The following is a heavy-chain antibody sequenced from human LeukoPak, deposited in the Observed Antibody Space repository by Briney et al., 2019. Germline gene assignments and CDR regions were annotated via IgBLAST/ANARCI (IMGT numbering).Heavy chain of an antibody. V-gene: IGHV3-11*03. Sequence: GGSLRLSCAASGFTFSDYYMSWIRQAPGKGLEWVSYISSSSSYTNYADSVKGRFTISRDKAKNSLYLQMNSLRAEDTAVYYCARSIQVNWFDPWGEGTLVTVSS. CDR1: GFTFSDYY. D-gene: IGHD2-21*01. CDR3: ARSIQVNWFDP. CDR2: ISSSSSYT. J-gene: IGHJ5*02.